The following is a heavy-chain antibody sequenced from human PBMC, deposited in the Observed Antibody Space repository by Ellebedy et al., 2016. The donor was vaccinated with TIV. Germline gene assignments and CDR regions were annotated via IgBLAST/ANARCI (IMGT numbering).Heavy chain of an antibody. Sequence: AASVKVSCKASGYTFTSYGISWVRQAPGQGLEWMGCISAYNGNTNYAQKLQGRVTMTTDTSTSTAYMELRSLRSDDTAVYYCARNTPMAEYFDYWGQGTLVTVSS. CDR3: ARNTPMAEYFDY. V-gene: IGHV1-18*01. D-gene: IGHD5-18*01. CDR1: GYTFTSYG. CDR2: ISAYNGNT. J-gene: IGHJ4*02.